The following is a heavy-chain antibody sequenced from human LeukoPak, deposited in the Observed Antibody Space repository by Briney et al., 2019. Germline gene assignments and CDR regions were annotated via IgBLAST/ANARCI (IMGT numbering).Heavy chain of an antibody. V-gene: IGHV3-21*04. D-gene: IGHD6-19*01. J-gene: IGHJ4*02. Sequence: GGSLRLSCAASGFTSSSYSMNWVRQAPGKGLEWVSSISSSSSYIYYADSVKGRFTISRDNAKNSLYLQMNSLRAEDTAVYYCAKSRSGWWSRDYYFDYWGQGTLVTVSS. CDR1: GFTSSSYS. CDR3: AKSRSGWWSRDYYFDY. CDR2: ISSSSSYI.